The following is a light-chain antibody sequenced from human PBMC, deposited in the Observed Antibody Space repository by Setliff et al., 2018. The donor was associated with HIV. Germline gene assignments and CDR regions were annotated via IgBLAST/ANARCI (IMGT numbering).Light chain of an antibody. V-gene: IGLV2-14*01. CDR2: EVS. CDR3: KTYTGSSPLYV. CDR1: SSDVGGYDY. J-gene: IGLJ1*01. Sequence: QSVLTQPASVSGSPGQSITISCTGTSSDVGGYDYVSWYQQHPGKAPKLMIYEVSNRPSGVSNRFSGSKSGNTASLTISGLQAEDEADYYCKTYTGSSPLYVFGTGTKVTVL.